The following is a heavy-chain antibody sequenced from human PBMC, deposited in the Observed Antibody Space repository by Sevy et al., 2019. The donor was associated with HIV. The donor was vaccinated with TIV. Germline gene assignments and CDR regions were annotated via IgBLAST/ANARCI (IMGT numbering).Heavy chain of an antibody. D-gene: IGHD6-13*01. J-gene: IGHJ4*02. CDR3: ARPTPRIAASSAAFFDY. Sequence: GGSLRRSCAASGFTFSSFAMSWVRQVPGKGLEWVSSINGRGGSTYYADSVKGRVTLSRDNSKNTLFLQMDSLRAEDTAIYYCARPTPRIAASSAAFFDYWGQGTLVTVPS. V-gene: IGHV3-23*01. CDR2: INGRGGST. CDR1: GFTFSSFA.